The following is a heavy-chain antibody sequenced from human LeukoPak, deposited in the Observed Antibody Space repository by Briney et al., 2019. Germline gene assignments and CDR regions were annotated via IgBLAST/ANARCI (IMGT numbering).Heavy chain of an antibody. CDR3: ARDLEENYYYYGMDV. CDR2: ISYDGSDK. J-gene: IGHJ6*02. CDR1: GFTFSSYA. Sequence: GGSLRLSCAASGFTFSSYAMHWVRQAPGKGLEWVAVISYDGSDKYYADSVKGRFTISRDNSKNTLYLQMNSLRAEDTAVYYCARDLEENYYYYGMDVWGQGTTVTVSS. V-gene: IGHV3-30-3*01.